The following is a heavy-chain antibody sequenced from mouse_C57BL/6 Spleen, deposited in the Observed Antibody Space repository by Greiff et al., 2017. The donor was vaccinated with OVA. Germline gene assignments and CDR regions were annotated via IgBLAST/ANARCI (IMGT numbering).Heavy chain of an antibody. J-gene: IGHJ3*01. CDR1: GYTFTSYW. V-gene: IGHV1-64*01. CDR3: ARYDYDEEVWFAY. Sequence: QVQLQQSGAELVKPGASVKLSCKASGYTFTSYWMHWVKQRPGQGLEWIGMIHPNSGSTNYNEKFKSKATLTVDKSSSTAYMQLSSLTSEDSAVYYCARYDYDEEVWFAYWGQGTLVTVSA. CDR2: IHPNSGST. D-gene: IGHD2-4*01.